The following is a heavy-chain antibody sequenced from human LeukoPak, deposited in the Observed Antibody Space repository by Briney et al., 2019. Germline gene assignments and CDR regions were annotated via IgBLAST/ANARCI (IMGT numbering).Heavy chain of an antibody. CDR2: IYYSGST. J-gene: IGHJ2*01. CDR1: GGSLSSYF. Sequence: SETLSLTCTVSGGSLSSYFWSWIRQPPGKGLEWIGYIYYSGSTNHNPSLKSRVTISLDTSKNQFSLMLSSVTAADTAVYYCANRRGDWYFDLWGRGTLVTVSS. V-gene: IGHV4-59*01. CDR3: ANRRGDWYFDL. D-gene: IGHD3-10*01.